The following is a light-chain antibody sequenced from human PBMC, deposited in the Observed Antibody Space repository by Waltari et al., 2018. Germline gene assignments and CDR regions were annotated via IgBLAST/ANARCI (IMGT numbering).Light chain of an antibody. CDR1: NMGSKA. CDR2: VAI. CDR3: QVWESSTDHFWV. J-gene: IGLJ3*02. V-gene: IGLV3-21*03. Sequence: SYALTQPPSVSVPPGKTARITCGGDNMGSKAVHWYQQKAGQAPVLVVYVAIERPSGIPERFSGSNSGNTATLTIGRVEAGDEADYFCQVWESSTDHFWVFGGGTKLTVL.